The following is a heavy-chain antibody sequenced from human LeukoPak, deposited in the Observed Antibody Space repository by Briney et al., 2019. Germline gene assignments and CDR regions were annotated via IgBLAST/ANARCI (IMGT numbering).Heavy chain of an antibody. CDR1: GGTFSSYA. CDR2: IIPIFGIA. J-gene: IGHJ5*02. V-gene: IGHV1-69*04. Sequence: SVNVSCKASGGTFSSYAISWVRQAPGQGLEWMGRIIPIFGIANYAQKFQGRVTITADKSTSTAYMELSSLRSEDTAVYYCARDLGDIVVVTAIGAGGFDPWGQGTLATVSS. CDR3: ARDLGDIVVVTAIGAGGFDP. D-gene: IGHD2-21*02.